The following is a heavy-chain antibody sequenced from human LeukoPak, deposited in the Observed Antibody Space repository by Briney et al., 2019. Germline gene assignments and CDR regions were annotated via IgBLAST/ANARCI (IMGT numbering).Heavy chain of an antibody. J-gene: IGHJ4*02. CDR3: ASSGRIGGGNSPPFDY. V-gene: IGHV4-34*01. CDR2: INHSGST. D-gene: IGHD4-23*01. Sequence: PSETLSLTCAVYGGSFSGYYWSWIRQPPGKGLEWIGEINHSGSTNYNPSLKSRVTISVDTSKNQFSLKLSSVTAADTAVYYCASSGRIGGGNSPPFDYWGQGTLVTVSS. CDR1: GGSFSGYY.